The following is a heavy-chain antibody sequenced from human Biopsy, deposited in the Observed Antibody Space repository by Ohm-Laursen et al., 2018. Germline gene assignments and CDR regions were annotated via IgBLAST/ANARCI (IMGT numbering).Heavy chain of an antibody. Sequence: SDTLSLTCTVSGDSVTKYYWSWIRQPPGKGLEWSGHIYYSVRTNYNPSLQSRVSISVDTSRNQVSLTLSSVTAADTAVYYCARDSGILNYGNFKYYHYYGMDVWGQGTKVTVSS. CDR2: IYYSVRT. CDR1: GDSVTKYY. D-gene: IGHD4-11*01. V-gene: IGHV4-59*02. CDR3: ARDSGILNYGNFKYYHYYGMDV. J-gene: IGHJ6*02.